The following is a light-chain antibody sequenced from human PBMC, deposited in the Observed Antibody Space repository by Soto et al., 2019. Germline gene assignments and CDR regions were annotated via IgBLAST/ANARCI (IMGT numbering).Light chain of an antibody. V-gene: IGKV1-5*03. Sequence: DIQMTQSPSTLSASEGDRVTIACRASQSITNWLAWYQQKPGKAPNLLIYKASSLESGVPSRFSGSGSGTEFTLTITSLQPDDFATYYFQQYSTYPYTFGQGTKLEIK. CDR1: QSITNW. CDR2: KAS. J-gene: IGKJ2*01. CDR3: QQYSTYPYT.